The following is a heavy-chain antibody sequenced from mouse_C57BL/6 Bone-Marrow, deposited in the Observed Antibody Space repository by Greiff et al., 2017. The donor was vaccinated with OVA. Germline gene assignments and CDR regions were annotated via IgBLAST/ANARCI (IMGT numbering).Heavy chain of an antibody. V-gene: IGHV1-5*01. D-gene: IGHD4-1*01. J-gene: IGHJ1*03. CDR1: GYTFTSYW. CDR2: IYPGNSDT. Sequence: VKLKQSGTVLARPGASVKLSCKTSGYTFTSYWMHWVKQRPGQGLEWIGAIYPGNSDTSYNQKFKGKAKLTAVTSASTAYMELSSLTNEDSAVYYCTREANWYWYFDVWGTGTTVTVSS. CDR3: TREANWYWYFDV.